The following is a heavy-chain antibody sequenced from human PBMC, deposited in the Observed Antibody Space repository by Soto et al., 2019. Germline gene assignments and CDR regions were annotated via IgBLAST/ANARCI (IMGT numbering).Heavy chain of an antibody. J-gene: IGHJ6*02. V-gene: IGHV3-48*03. Sequence: PGGSLRLSCAASGFTFSSYEMNWVRQAPGKGLEWVSYISSSGSTLYYADSVKGRFTISRDNAKNSLYPQMNSLRAEDTAVYYCARGYDFWSGYYTRNYYYYGMDVWGQGTTVTVPS. D-gene: IGHD3-3*01. CDR1: GFTFSSYE. CDR2: ISSSGSTL. CDR3: ARGYDFWSGYYTRNYYYYGMDV.